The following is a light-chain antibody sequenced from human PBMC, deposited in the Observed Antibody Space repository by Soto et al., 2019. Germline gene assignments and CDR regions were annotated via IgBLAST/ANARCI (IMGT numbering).Light chain of an antibody. Sequence: EIVMTQSPATLSVSAGERATLSCRASQSVSSSLAWYQQKPGQAPRLLIYGASTRATGIPARFSGSGSGTEFTLTISSLQSEDFAVYYCQQYNDWPPWTFGQGTKVDNK. CDR1: QSVSSS. V-gene: IGKV3-15*01. CDR3: QQYNDWPPWT. CDR2: GAS. J-gene: IGKJ1*01.